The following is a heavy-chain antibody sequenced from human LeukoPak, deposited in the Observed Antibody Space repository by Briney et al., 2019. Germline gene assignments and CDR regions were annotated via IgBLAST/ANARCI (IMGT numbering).Heavy chain of an antibody. Sequence: SQTLSLTCTVSGGSISTYYWNWIRQPPGKGLEWIGYGHYSGSSNYNPSLKSRVTISVDTSKNQFSLELRSVTAADTAVYYCARDIYEYSNSKGLDYWGQGTLVTVSS. CDR3: ARDIYEYSNSKGLDY. CDR2: GHYSGSS. J-gene: IGHJ4*02. D-gene: IGHD6-13*01. CDR1: GGSISTYY. V-gene: IGHV4-59*01.